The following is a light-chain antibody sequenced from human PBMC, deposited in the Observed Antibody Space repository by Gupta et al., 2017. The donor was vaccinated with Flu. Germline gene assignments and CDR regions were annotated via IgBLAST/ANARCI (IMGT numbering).Light chain of an antibody. Sequence: SITISCTGTSSDVGGYNYVSWYQHHPGKAPKLIISEVSKRPSGVSNRFSGSKSGNTASLTISGRQAEDEADYFCGSYTSSSTLVFGGGTKLTVL. J-gene: IGLJ3*02. CDR1: SSDVGGYNY. CDR3: GSYTSSSTLV. CDR2: EVS. V-gene: IGLV2-14*01.